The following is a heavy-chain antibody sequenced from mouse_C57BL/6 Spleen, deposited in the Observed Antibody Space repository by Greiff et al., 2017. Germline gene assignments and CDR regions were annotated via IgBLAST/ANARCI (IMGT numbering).Heavy chain of an antibody. J-gene: IGHJ4*01. D-gene: IGHD3-1*01. CDR3: ARAQRAYAMDY. V-gene: IGHV1-63*01. Sequence: QVQLQQSGAELVRPGTSVKMSCKASGYTFTNYWIGWAKQRPGHGLEWIGDIYPGGGYTNYNEKFKGKATLTADKSSSTAYMQFSSLTSEDSAIYYCARAQRAYAMDYWGQGTSVTVSS. CDR1: GYTFTNYW. CDR2: IYPGGGYT.